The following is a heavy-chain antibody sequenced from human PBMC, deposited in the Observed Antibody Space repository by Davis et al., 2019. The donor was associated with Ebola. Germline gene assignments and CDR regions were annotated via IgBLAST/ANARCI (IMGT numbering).Heavy chain of an antibody. CDR3: ARSVMVVGVTRAFDY. J-gene: IGHJ4*02. D-gene: IGHD2-15*01. CDR2: ISSSSSAI. V-gene: IGHV3-21*01. Sequence: PGGSLRLSCAASEFTLSSFSMNWVRQAPGKGLEWVSSISSSSSAIFYADSVKDRFTTSRENAKNSLYLQMNSLRAEDTAVYYCARSVMVVGVTRAFDYWGQGTLVTVSS. CDR1: EFTLSSFS.